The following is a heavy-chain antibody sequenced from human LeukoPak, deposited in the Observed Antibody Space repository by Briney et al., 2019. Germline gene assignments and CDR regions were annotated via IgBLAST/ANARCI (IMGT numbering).Heavy chain of an antibody. CDR2: ISPLDGKT. CDR3: TRDASSSWYHY. J-gene: IGHJ4*02. CDR1: GYTFTGYG. Sequence: ASVKVSCKASGYTFTGYGISWVQQAPGQGLEWMGWISPLDGKTNYAQKIQGRVTMTTDTSTTTAYMELRRLTSDDTAVYFCTRDASSSWYHYWGQGTLVTVSS. D-gene: IGHD6-13*01. V-gene: IGHV1-18*01.